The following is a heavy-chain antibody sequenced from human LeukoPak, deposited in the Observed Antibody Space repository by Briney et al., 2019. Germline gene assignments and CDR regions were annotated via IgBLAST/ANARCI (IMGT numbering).Heavy chain of an antibody. CDR3: AKAREPYYDNSAIDH. D-gene: IGHD3-22*01. V-gene: IGHV3-23*01. Sequence: QPGGSLRLSCAASGFTFSSYAISWVRQAPGQGLEWVSCINGRGDSTYYADSVKGRFTISRDKSTSTLYMQMNSLRAEDTAIYYCAKAREPYYDNSAIDHWGQGTLVTVSS. J-gene: IGHJ4*02. CDR1: GFTFSSYA. CDR2: INGRGDST.